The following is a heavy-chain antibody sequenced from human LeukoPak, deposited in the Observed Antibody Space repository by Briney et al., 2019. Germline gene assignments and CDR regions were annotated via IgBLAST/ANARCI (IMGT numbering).Heavy chain of an antibody. CDR2: IIPIFGTA. CDR3: ARRLGLGRYYYGMDV. Sequence: ASVKVSCKASGGTFSSYAISWVRQAPGQGLEWMGGIIPIFGTANYAQKFQGRVTITADESTSTAYMELSSLRSEDTAVYYCARRLGLGRYYYGMDVWGQGTTVTVSS. J-gene: IGHJ6*02. D-gene: IGHD7-27*01. V-gene: IGHV1-69*01. CDR1: GGTFSSYA.